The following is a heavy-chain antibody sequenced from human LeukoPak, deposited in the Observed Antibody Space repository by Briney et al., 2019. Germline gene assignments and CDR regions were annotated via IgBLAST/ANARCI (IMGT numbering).Heavy chain of an antibody. Sequence: SETLCPSFTVSGGSINTFNHDWGWIRQPPGKGLEWIGSIYYSGNTYYDASLKSRVAMSVDTPKNQFSLKVRSVTAADTAVYFCARLDWGSRGSGSFDIWGQG. CDR3: ARLDWGSRGSGSFDI. D-gene: IGHD7-27*01. J-gene: IGHJ3*02. CDR1: GGSINTFNHD. CDR2: IYYSGNT. V-gene: IGHV4-39*01.